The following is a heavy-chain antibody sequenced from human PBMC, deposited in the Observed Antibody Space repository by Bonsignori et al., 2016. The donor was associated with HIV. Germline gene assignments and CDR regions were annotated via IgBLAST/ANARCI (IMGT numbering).Heavy chain of an antibody. CDR3: ARVSDSGYEGDAFDI. D-gene: IGHD5-12*01. Sequence: WVRQAPGQGLEWMGIINPSGGSTSYAQKFQGRVTMTRDTSTSTVYMELSSLRSEDTAVYYCARVSDSGYEGDAFDIWGQGTMVTVSS. J-gene: IGHJ3*02. V-gene: IGHV1-46*01. CDR2: INPSGGST.